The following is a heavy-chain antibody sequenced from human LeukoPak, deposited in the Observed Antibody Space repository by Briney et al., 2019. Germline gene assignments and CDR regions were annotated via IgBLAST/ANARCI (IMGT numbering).Heavy chain of an antibody. V-gene: IGHV3-23*01. J-gene: IGHJ4*02. Sequence: GGSLRLSCAASGFTFSSYAMSWVRQAPGKGLEWVSAISGSGGSTYYADSVKGRFTISRDNSKNTLYLQMNSLRAEDTAVYYCAKCWVSGSYGGYFDYWGREPWSPSPQ. CDR3: AKCWVSGSYGGYFDY. D-gene: IGHD3-10*01. CDR1: GFTFSSYA. CDR2: ISGSGGST.